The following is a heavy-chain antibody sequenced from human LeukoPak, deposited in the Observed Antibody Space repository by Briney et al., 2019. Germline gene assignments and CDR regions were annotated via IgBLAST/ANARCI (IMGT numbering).Heavy chain of an antibody. J-gene: IGHJ4*02. CDR1: GFTFSSYG. CDR2: MWYDGSNK. Sequence: GGSLRLSCAASGFTFSSYGMHWVRQAPGKGLEWVAVMWYDGSNKYYADSVKGRFTISRDNSKNTLYLQMNSLRAEDTAVYYCARAPTLELGGGYYFDYWGQGTLVTVSS. D-gene: IGHD1-26*01. CDR3: ARAPTLELGGGYYFDY. V-gene: IGHV3-33*08.